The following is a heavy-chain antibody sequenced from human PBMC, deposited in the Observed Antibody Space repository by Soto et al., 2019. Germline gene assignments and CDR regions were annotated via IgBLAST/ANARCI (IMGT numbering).Heavy chain of an antibody. CDR3: AGGFASGHYDF. CDR2: IYHSGST. V-gene: IGHV4-4*02. CDR1: GVSIISSSW. D-gene: IGHD3-16*01. J-gene: IGHJ4*02. Sequence: QVQVQESGPGLVKPSGTLSLTCAVSGVSIISSSWWSWVRQPPGKGLEWIGEIYHSGSTNYNPSLKSRVAISVDKSKNQISLKLTSVTAADTAKYYSAGGFASGHYDFWGQGTLVTVSS.